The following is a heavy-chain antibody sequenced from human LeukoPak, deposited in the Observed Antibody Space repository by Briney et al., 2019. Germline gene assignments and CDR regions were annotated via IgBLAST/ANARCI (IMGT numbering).Heavy chain of an antibody. CDR3: AVVPAEGRYFDY. D-gene: IGHD2-2*01. J-gene: IGHJ4*02. CDR1: GYTFTSYA. V-gene: IGHV1-18*01. Sequence: ASVKVSCKASGYTFTSYAMHWVRQAPGQRLEWMGWISAYNGNTNYAQKLQGRVTMTTDTSTSTAYMELRSLRSDDTAVYYCAVVPAEGRYFDYWGQGTLVTVSS. CDR2: ISAYNGNT.